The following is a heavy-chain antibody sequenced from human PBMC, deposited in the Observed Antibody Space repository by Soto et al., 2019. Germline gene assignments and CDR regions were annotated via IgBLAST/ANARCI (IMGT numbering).Heavy chain of an antibody. J-gene: IGHJ6*02. D-gene: IGHD1-1*01. V-gene: IGHV1-46*01. CDR1: GYTFTSYG. CDR2: INPSGGST. Sequence: GASVKVSCKASGYTFTSYGISWVRQAPGQGLEWMGIINPSGGSTSYAQKFQGRVTMTRDTSTSTVYMELSSLRSEDTAVYYCARGTGTGPYYYGMDVWGQGTTVTVSS. CDR3: ARGTGTGPYYYGMDV.